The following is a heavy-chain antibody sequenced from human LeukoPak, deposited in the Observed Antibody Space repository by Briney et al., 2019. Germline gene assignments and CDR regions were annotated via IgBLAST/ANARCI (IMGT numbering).Heavy chain of an antibody. D-gene: IGHD1-26*01. CDR2: IYHSGNT. J-gene: IGHJ4*02. CDR3: ARDLSGSYFGY. CDR1: DYSVSSGSF. Sequence: PSETLSLTCTVSDYSVSSGSFWGWIRQPPGKGLEWIGSIYHSGNTYYDPSLKSRVPMSVDTSKHQFSLRLTSVTAADTAVYYCARDLSGSYFGYWGQGTLVTVSS. V-gene: IGHV4-38-2*02.